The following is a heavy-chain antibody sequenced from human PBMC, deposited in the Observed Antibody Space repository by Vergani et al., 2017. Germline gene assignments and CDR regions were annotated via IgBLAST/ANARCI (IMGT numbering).Heavy chain of an antibody. CDR1: GFTFSSYA. Sequence: EVQLLESGGGLVQPGGSLRLSCAASGFTFSSYAMSWVRQAPGKGLEWVSAIRGSGGSTYYADSVKGRFTISRDNSKNTLYLQMNSLRAEDTAVYYCAKVNDYVWGSYRSWGQGTLVTVSS. V-gene: IGHV3-23*01. CDR2: IRGSGGST. J-gene: IGHJ5*02. CDR3: AKVNDYVWGSYRS. D-gene: IGHD3-16*02.